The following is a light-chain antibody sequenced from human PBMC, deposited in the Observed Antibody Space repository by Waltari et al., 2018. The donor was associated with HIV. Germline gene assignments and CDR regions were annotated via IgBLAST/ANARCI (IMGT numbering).Light chain of an antibody. V-gene: IGKV1-9*01. CDR3: QQVNTAFT. J-gene: IGKJ3*01. CDR1: QGISTY. Sequence: DIQLTQFPSFLSASVGDRVTITCRAGQGISTYLAWYQQNPGKAPKLLIYAASTLQSGVPSRFSGSGSGTEFTLTISSLQPEDFATYYCQQVNTAFTFGPGTKVEIK. CDR2: AAS.